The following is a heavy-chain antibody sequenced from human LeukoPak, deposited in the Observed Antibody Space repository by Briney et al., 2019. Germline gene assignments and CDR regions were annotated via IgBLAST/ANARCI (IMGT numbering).Heavy chain of an antibody. CDR2: VKTKTDGGTT. Sequence: AGGSLRLSCAASGFTFTNACMSWVRQAPGKGLEWVGHVKTKTDGGTTDYAAPVKGRFTISRDDSKNTLYLQMNSLKTEDTAVYYCTTGTWIQLWLAGYWGQGTLVTVSS. D-gene: IGHD5-18*01. V-gene: IGHV3-15*01. J-gene: IGHJ4*02. CDR1: GFTFTNAC. CDR3: TTGTWIQLWLAGY.